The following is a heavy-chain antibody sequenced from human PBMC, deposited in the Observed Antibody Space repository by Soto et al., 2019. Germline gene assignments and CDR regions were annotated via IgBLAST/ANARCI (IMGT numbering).Heavy chain of an antibody. CDR1: GYTFTSYG. J-gene: IGHJ6*02. D-gene: IGHD3-3*01. CDR2: ISAYNGNT. V-gene: IGHV1-18*04. CDR3: ARVKNYDFWSAYSPYGMDV. Sequence: ASVKVSCKASGYTFTSYGISWVRQAPGQGLEWMGWISAYNGNTNYAQKLQGRVTMTTDTSTSTAYMELRSLRSDDTAVYYCARVKNYDFWSAYSPYGMDVCGQGTTVTVSS.